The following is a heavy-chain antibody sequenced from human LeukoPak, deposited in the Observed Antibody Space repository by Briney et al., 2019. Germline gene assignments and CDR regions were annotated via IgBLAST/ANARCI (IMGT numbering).Heavy chain of an antibody. D-gene: IGHD6-25*01. V-gene: IGHV3-30*03. CDR3: ARDATKRLEYFDY. Sequence: ALRLSCAASGFTFSSYGMHWVRQAPGKGLEWVAVISYDGSNKYYADSVKGRFTISRDNSKNTLYLQMNSLRAEDTAVYYCARDATKRLEYFDYWGQGTLVTVSS. CDR2: ISYDGSNK. CDR1: GFTFSSYG. J-gene: IGHJ4*02.